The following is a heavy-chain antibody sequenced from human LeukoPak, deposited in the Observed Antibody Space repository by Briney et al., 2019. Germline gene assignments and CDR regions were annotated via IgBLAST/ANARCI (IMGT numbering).Heavy chain of an antibody. Sequence: ASVKVSCKASGGTFTDYYIHWVRQVPGHGLEWMGRINPNYAGTSYEQKFQGRVSITRDTSISTTYPELSRLTSDDTAVYYRARVEAGSSYDHWGQGTLVTVSS. J-gene: IGHJ4*02. CDR2: INPNYAGT. CDR1: GGTFTDYY. V-gene: IGHV1-2*06. D-gene: IGHD6-19*01. CDR3: ARVEAGSSYDH.